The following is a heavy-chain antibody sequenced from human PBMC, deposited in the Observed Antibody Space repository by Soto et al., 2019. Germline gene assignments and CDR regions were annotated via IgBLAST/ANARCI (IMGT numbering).Heavy chain of an antibody. J-gene: IGHJ5*02. D-gene: IGHD6-13*01. CDR2: LYYSGKP. Sequence: QGQLQESGPGLVKPSQTLSLTCSVSGGSISSGGDYWSWIRQPPGQGLEWIGYLYYSGKPYYNPSLKSRVTRSVDQSKNQFSLKLSSVTAADTAVYYCARIEAAGNEVWFDPWGQGTLVTVSS. V-gene: IGHV4-30-4*01. CDR1: GGSISSGGDY. CDR3: ARIEAAGNEVWFDP.